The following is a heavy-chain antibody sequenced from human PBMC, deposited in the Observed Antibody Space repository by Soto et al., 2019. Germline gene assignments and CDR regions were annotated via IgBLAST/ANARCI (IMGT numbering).Heavy chain of an antibody. CDR1: GGSFSGYY. V-gene: IGHV4-34*01. J-gene: IGHJ6*02. CDR2: INHSGST. CDR3: ASRNLGYCSSTSCYKYYYYYYGMDV. Sequence: SETLSLTCAVYGGSFSGYYWSWIRHPPGKGLEWIGEINHSGSTNYNPSLKSRVTISVDTSKNQFSLKLSSVTAADTAVYYCASRNLGYCSSTSCYKYYYYYYGMDVWGQGTTVTVSS. D-gene: IGHD2-2*02.